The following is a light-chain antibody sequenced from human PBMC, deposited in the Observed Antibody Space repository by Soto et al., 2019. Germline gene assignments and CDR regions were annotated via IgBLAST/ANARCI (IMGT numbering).Light chain of an antibody. CDR2: GAS. CDR1: QSVGRD. J-gene: IGKJ4*01. V-gene: IGKV3-15*01. Sequence: EIVMTQSPGTLSVSPGERATLSCRASQSVGRDLAWYQQKPGQAPRLLIYGASTWATGIPASFSGSGSGAEFTLTISSLDLEDFALYYCQQRSAWPFTFGGGT. CDR3: QQRSAWPFT.